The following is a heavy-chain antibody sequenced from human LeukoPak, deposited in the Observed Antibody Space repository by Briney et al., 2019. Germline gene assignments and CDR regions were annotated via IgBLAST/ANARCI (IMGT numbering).Heavy chain of an antibody. V-gene: IGHV4-61*02. Sequence: SETLSLTCTVSGGSISSGNYYWNWIRQPAAKGLEWIGRIYTSGSTKYNPSLRSRVTISLDTSKNQFSLEMDSVTAADTAMYYAARFSSSSGPEYWYFDLWGRGTLVTVSS. CDR1: GGSISSGNYY. D-gene: IGHD6-6*01. CDR2: IYTSGST. CDR3: ARFSSSSGPEYWYFDL. J-gene: IGHJ2*01.